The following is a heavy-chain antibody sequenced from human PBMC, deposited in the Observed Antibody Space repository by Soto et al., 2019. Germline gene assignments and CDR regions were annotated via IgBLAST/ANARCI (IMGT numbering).Heavy chain of an antibody. Sequence: GASVKVSCKASGYTFTSYGISWVRQAPGQGLEWMGWISAYNGNTNYAQKLQGRVTITTDTSTSTAYMELRSLRSDDTAVYYCARDRDDFWSGYNSGPSGYWGQGTLVTVSS. D-gene: IGHD3-3*01. CDR3: ARDRDDFWSGYNSGPSGY. J-gene: IGHJ4*02. CDR1: GYTFTSYG. CDR2: ISAYNGNT. V-gene: IGHV1-18*01.